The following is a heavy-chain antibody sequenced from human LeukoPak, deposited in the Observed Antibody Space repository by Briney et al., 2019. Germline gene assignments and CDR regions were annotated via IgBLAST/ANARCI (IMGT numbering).Heavy chain of an antibody. Sequence: KTSETLSLTCTVSGGSISSSSYYWGWIRQPPGKGLEWIGSIYYSGSTYYNPSLESRVTISVDTSKNQFSLKLSSVTAADTAVYYCATTNNWGSGYWGQGTLVTVSS. CDR1: GGSISSSSYY. D-gene: IGHD7-27*01. J-gene: IGHJ4*02. V-gene: IGHV4-39*01. CDR3: ATTNNWGSGY. CDR2: IYYSGST.